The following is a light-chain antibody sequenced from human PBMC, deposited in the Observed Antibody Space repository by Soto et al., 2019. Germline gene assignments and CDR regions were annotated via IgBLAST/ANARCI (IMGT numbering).Light chain of an antibody. CDR1: QSVSSN. J-gene: IGKJ4*01. V-gene: IGKV3-15*01. Sequence: EIVMTQSPSTLSVSPGERATLSCRASQSVSSNLAWYQQKPGQAPRLLIYGASTRATGIPARFSGSGSGTEFILTISSLQSEDFAVYYCQQYSKWPLTFGGWTKVDIK. CDR2: GAS. CDR3: QQYSKWPLT.